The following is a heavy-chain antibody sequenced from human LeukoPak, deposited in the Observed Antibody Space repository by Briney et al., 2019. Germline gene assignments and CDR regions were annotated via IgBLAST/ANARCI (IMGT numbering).Heavy chain of an antibody. Sequence: SETLSLTCAVSGGSISSGGYSWSWIRQPPGKGLEWIGYIYHSGSTYYNPSLKSRVTISVDRSKNQFSLKLSSVTAADTAVYYCARSGASPRGWFDPWGQGTLVTVSS. CDR1: GGSISSGGYS. V-gene: IGHV4-30-2*01. J-gene: IGHJ5*02. CDR3: ARSGASPRGWFDP. CDR2: IYHSGST. D-gene: IGHD3-10*01.